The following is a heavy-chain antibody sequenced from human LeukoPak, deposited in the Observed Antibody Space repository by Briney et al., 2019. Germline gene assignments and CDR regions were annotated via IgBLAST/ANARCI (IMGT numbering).Heavy chain of an antibody. Sequence: GGSLRLSCAASGFTFSSYAMSWVRQAPEKGLEWVSTISGSGGGTYYADSVKGRFTISRDNSKSMVYLQMNSLRADDTAVYYCAREEMAVSGYFDYWGQGILVTVSS. J-gene: IGHJ4*02. V-gene: IGHV3-23*01. D-gene: IGHD5-24*01. CDR2: ISGSGGGT. CDR1: GFTFSSYA. CDR3: AREEMAVSGYFDY.